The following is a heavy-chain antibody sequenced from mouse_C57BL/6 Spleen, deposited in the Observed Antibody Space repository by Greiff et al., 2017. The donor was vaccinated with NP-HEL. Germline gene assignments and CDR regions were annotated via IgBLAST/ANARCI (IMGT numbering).Heavy chain of an antibody. Sequence: VQLQQPGAELVMPGASVKLSCKASGYTFTSYWMHWVKQRPGQGLEWIGEIDPSDSYTNYNQKFKGKSTLTVDKSSSTAYMQLSSLTFEDSAVYYCARSVQGYFDVWGTGTTVTVSS. V-gene: IGHV1-69*01. CDR1: GYTFTSYW. CDR3: ARSVQGYFDV. J-gene: IGHJ1*03. CDR2: IDPSDSYT. D-gene: IGHD6-1*01.